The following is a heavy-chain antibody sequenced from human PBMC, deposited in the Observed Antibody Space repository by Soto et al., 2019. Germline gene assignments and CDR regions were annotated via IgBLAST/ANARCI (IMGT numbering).Heavy chain of an antibody. CDR3: ARDKDRLQLGGNYYYSLDD. Sequence: QVQLVQSGAEVKKPGSSVKVSCKASGGTFSTSAISWVRQAPGQGLEWVGGIMPVFPTPDYAQNFQGRVTITADASTTTAYLELTSLRADDTAVYYCARDKDRLQLGGNYYYSLDDWGQGTAITVSS. D-gene: IGHD1-1*01. J-gene: IGHJ6*02. CDR2: IMPVFPTP. V-gene: IGHV1-69*12. CDR1: GGTFSTSA.